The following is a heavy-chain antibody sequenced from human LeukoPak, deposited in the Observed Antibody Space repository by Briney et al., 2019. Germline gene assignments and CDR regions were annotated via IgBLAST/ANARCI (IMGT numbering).Heavy chain of an antibody. CDR1: GGSISSGGYY. J-gene: IGHJ4*02. V-gene: IGHV4-61*08. Sequence: PSETLFLTCTVSGGSISSGGYYWSWIRQPPGKGLELIGYIYYGGGTDYNPSLESRVTITIDTSKNQFSLRLNSVTAADTAAYYCARSDYYGSGRKYFDYWGQGTLVTVSS. CDR3: ARSDYYGSGRKYFDY. CDR2: IYYGGGT. D-gene: IGHD3-10*01.